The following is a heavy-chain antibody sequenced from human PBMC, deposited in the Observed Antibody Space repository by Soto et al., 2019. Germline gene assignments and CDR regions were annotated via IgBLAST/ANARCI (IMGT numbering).Heavy chain of an antibody. CDR3: AHECSGGSCAPFNFDY. CDR2: IISVIGIV. Sequence: QVQLVQSGAEVKKPGSSVRVSCKASGGTLNSYTISWVRQAPGQGLEWMGRIISVIGIVHYARGFQGRVTFTADKSAGTTYMDLNGLRSEDTAVYYCAHECSGGSCAPFNFDYWGQGTPVTVSS. CDR1: GGTLNSYT. J-gene: IGHJ4*02. V-gene: IGHV1-69*02. D-gene: IGHD2-15*01.